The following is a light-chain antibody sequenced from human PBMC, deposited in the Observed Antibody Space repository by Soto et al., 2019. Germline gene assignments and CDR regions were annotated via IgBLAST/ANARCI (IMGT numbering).Light chain of an antibody. CDR1: QSISSN. J-gene: IGKJ1*01. Sequence: ERVVTHSPTTLSVSPGARSTLACRASQSISSNLAWYQHKPGQAPRLLIYGASNRATGIPDRFSGSASGTDSTLTISRLEPEDFAVYYCQQYGSSGTFGQGTKVDIK. CDR3: QQYGSSGT. V-gene: IGKV3-20*01. CDR2: GAS.